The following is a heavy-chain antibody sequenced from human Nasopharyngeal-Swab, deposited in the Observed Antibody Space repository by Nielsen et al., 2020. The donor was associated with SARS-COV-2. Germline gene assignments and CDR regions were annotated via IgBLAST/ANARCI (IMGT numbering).Heavy chain of an antibody. Sequence: GESLKISCEASGITFSSYWMSWVRQAPGKGLEWVANIKHDGSEKNYVDSVKGRFTISRDNAKNFLFLQMNNLRAEDTAVHYCTRDPYSTPPDYWGQGTLVTVSS. J-gene: IGHJ4*02. V-gene: IGHV3-7*01. CDR2: IKHDGSEK. CDR1: GITFSSYW. D-gene: IGHD6-13*01. CDR3: TRDPYSTPPDY.